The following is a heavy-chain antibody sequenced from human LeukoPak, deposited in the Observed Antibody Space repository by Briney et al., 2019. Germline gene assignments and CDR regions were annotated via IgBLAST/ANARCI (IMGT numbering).Heavy chain of an antibody. CDR3: ARDGAAAGTWGGPEYFDY. D-gene: IGHD6-13*01. CDR1: GFTFSSYS. V-gene: IGHV3-21*01. Sequence: PGGSLRLSCAASGFTFSSYSMNWVRQAPGKGLEWVSSISSSSSYIYYADSVKGRLTISRDNAKNSLYLQMNSLRAEDTAVYYCARDGAAAGTWGGPEYFDYWGQGTLVTVSS. J-gene: IGHJ4*02. CDR2: ISSSSSYI.